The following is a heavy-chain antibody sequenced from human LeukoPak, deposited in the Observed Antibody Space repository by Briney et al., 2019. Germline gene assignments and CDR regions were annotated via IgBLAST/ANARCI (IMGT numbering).Heavy chain of an antibody. D-gene: IGHD4-11*01. J-gene: IGHJ4*02. V-gene: IGHV4-38-2*01. CDR3: ARSEINDYCKD. CDR1: GCSIRSTYH. CDR2: INQSGTT. Sequence: SETLCLSCAVSGCSIRSTYHSAWFRQPRGKGLEWMGSINQSGTTYNHFSLKGRATLSIDTTRNPSSLKLTCLTAADTAVYYCARSEINDYCKDWGQGILVIVSS.